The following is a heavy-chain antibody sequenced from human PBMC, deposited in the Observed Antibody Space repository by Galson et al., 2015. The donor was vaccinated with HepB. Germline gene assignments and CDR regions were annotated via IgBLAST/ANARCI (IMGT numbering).Heavy chain of an antibody. Sequence: SETLSLTCTVSGGSISSYYWSWIRQPPGKGLEWIGYIYYSGSTNYNPSLKSRVTISVDTSKNQFSLKLSSMTAADTAVYYCASHSGSYYNPPEYFQHWGQGTLVTVSS. J-gene: IGHJ1*01. CDR1: GGSISSYY. CDR2: IYYSGST. D-gene: IGHD3-10*01. CDR3: ASHSGSYYNPPEYFQH. V-gene: IGHV4-59*01.